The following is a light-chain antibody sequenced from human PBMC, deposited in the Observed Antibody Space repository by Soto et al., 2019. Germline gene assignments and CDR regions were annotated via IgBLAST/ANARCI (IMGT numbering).Light chain of an antibody. CDR3: KQISSIPIT. V-gene: IGKV1-5*01. CDR1: QSVSGW. J-gene: IGKJ5*01. CDR2: GAS. Sequence: DIEVTQSPSTLSASVGDTVTVTFRASQSVSGWLAWYQQKPGRAPKLLIYGASTLQSGVPSRFSGSGSGTHFTLTISSVQPEDFATYYCKQISSIPITFGQGTRLEIK.